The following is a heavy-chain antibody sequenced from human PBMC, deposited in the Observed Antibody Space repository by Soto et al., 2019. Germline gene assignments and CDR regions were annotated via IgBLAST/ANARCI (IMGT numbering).Heavy chain of an antibody. CDR3: TADYYAFRSGNRMGP. CDR1: VFTFTDAW. J-gene: IGHJ5*02. Sequence: RPRRLSGAAPVFTFTDAWMSWVRPAPGKGLEWVGRTKTDGVTTDYAASVKGRFTISRDDSENTLYLHMNSMKTEDTAVYYCTADYYAFRSGNRMGPWGQGTLVTVSS. CDR2: TKTDGVTT. V-gene: IGHV3-15*01. D-gene: IGHD3-3*01.